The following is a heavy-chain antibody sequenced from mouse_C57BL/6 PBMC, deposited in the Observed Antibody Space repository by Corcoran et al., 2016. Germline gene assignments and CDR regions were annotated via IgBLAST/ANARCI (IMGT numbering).Heavy chain of an antibody. Sequence: QVQLKQSGAELVRPGASVKLSCKASGYTFTDYYINWVKQRPGQGLEWIARIYPGSGNTYHNEKFKGKATLTAEKSSSTAYMQLSSLTSEDSAVYFCARGGNNYVHWYRDVWGTGTTVTVSS. V-gene: IGHV1-76*01. CDR2: IYPGSGNT. J-gene: IGHJ1*03. CDR1: GYTFTDYY. CDR3: ARGGNNYVHWYRDV. D-gene: IGHD1-3*01.